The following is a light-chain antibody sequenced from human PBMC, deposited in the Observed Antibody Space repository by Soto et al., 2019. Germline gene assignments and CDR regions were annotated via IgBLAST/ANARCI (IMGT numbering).Light chain of an antibody. Sequence: DLQMTQSPSTLSASVGDRVTITCRAAQSINNWLAWYQQKLGKAPKLLIHKASSLESGVPSRFSGSGSGTEFTLTISSLQPDDFATYYGQQYNGYFGPGTKVDIK. CDR1: QSINNW. J-gene: IGKJ3*01. V-gene: IGKV1-5*03. CDR2: KAS. CDR3: QQYNGY.